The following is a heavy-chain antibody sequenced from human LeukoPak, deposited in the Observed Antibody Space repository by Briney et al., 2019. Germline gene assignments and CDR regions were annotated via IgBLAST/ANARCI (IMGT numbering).Heavy chain of an antibody. CDR1: GGSISSYY. CDR2: INHSGST. J-gene: IGHJ4*02. Sequence: SETLSLTCTVSGGSISSYYWSWIRQPPGKGLEWIGEINHSGSTNYNPSLKSRVTISVDTSKNQFSLKLSSVTAADTAVYYCARGPPNYDFWSGYYTPWGYWGQGTLVTVSS. V-gene: IGHV4-34*01. D-gene: IGHD3-3*01. CDR3: ARGPPNYDFWSGYYTPWGY.